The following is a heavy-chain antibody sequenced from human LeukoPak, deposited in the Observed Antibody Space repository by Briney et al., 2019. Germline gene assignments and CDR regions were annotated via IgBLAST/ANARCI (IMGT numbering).Heavy chain of an antibody. J-gene: IGHJ4*02. CDR1: GGSISSYY. Sequence: SETLSLTCTVSGGSISSYYWSWIRQPPGKGLEWIGYIYYSGSTNYNPSLKSRVTISVDTSKNHFSLKLSSVTAADTAVYYCARDRGDYGGPGGYFDYWGQGTRVTVSS. V-gene: IGHV4-59*01. D-gene: IGHD4-23*01. CDR2: IYYSGST. CDR3: ARDRGDYGGPGGYFDY.